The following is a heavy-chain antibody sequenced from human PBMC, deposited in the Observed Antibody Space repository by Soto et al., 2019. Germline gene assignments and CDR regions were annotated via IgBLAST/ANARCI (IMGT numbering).Heavy chain of an antibody. CDR2: IYYSGST. Sequence: PSETLSLTCTVSGGSISSGDYYWSWIRQPPGKGLEWIGYIYYSGSTYYNPSLKSRVTISVDTSKNQFSLKLSSVTAADTAVYYCAREHYGSGNYYYYGMDVWGQGTTVTVSS. J-gene: IGHJ6*02. V-gene: IGHV4-30-4*02. D-gene: IGHD3-10*01. CDR3: AREHYGSGNYYYYGMDV. CDR1: GGSISSGDYY.